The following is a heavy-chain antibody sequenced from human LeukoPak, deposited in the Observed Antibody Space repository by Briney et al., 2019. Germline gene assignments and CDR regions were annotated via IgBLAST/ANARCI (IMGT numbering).Heavy chain of an antibody. CDR1: DYSLTSGDY. CDR2: IYNSVST. CDR3: ARNMSTEVLFDS. D-gene: IGHD5/OR15-5a*01. Sequence: PSETLSLTCVVSDYSLTSGDYWAWIRQPPAKELEWIGSIYNSVSTSCNPSLKSRVTMSVDPSKNQFSLNLRSVTAADTAVYYCARNMSTEVLFDSWGRGTLVTVSS. J-gene: IGHJ5*01. V-gene: IGHV4-38-2*01.